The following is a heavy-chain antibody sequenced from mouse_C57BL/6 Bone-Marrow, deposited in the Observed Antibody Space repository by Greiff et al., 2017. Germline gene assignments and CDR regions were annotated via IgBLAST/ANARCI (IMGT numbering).Heavy chain of an antibody. V-gene: IGHV1-15*01. CDR1: GYTFTDYE. Sequence: VQLQQSGAELVRPGASVTLSCKASGYTFTDYEMHWVKQTPVHGLEWIGAIDPETGGTAYNQKFKGKAILTADKSSSTADMELRSLTSEDSAVYYCTRGIYYYGSFDYWGQGTTLTVSS. CDR3: TRGIYYYGSFDY. CDR2: IDPETGGT. J-gene: IGHJ2*01. D-gene: IGHD1-1*01.